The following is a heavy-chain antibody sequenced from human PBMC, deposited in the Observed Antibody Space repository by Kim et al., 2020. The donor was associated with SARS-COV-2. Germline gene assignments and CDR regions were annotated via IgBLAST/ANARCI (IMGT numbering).Heavy chain of an antibody. CDR2: IYYSGST. CDR1: GGSISSYY. V-gene: IGHV4-59*13. CDR3: ARAYYYDSSGYTLDY. Sequence: SETLSLTCTVSGGSISSYYWSWIRQPPGKGLEWIGYIYYSGSTNYNPSLKSRVTISVDTSKNQFSLKLSSVTAADTAVYYCARAYYYDSSGYTLDYWGQGTLVTVSS. D-gene: IGHD3-22*01. J-gene: IGHJ4*02.